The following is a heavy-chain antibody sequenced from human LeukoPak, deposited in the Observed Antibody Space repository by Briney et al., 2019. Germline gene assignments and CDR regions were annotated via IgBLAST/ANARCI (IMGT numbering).Heavy chain of an antibody. D-gene: IGHD1-26*01. CDR1: GFTVSSNY. J-gene: IGHJ4*02. CDR2: IYSGGNT. Sequence: PGGSLRLSCAASGFTVSSNYMSWVRQAPGKGLEWVSVIYSGGNTYYADSVKGRFTISRDNSKNTLYLQMNSLRAEDTAVYYCARDRVGATTNFDYWAREPWSPSPQ. V-gene: IGHV3-53*01. CDR3: ARDRVGATTNFDY.